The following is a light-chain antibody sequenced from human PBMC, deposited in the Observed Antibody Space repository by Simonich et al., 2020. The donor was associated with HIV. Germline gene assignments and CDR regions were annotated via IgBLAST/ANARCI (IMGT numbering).Light chain of an antibody. CDR1: SSNLGNNY. CDR2: DKN. V-gene: IGLV1-51*01. Sequence: QSVLTQPPSVSAATGQKVPISCSGRSSNLGNNYVSWSQPLPGTAPKLLIYDKNKRPSGSPDRFSGSKAGTSATLGITGLQTGDEADYYCGTWDSSLSAGVFGGGTKLTVL. J-gene: IGLJ3*02. CDR3: GTWDSSLSAGV.